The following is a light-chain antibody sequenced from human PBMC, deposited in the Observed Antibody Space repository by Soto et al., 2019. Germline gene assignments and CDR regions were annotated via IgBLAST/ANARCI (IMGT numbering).Light chain of an antibody. CDR3: CSYPGSHTWV. J-gene: IGLJ3*02. V-gene: IGLV2-11*02. CDR1: SSNIGNNY. CDR2: DVS. Sequence: QSVLTQPPSVSAAPGQKVTISCSGSSSNIGNNYVSWYQQHPGKAPKVMIYDVSKRPSGVPDRFSGSKSGNTASLTISGLQAEDEADYYCCSYPGSHTWVFGGGTKLTVL.